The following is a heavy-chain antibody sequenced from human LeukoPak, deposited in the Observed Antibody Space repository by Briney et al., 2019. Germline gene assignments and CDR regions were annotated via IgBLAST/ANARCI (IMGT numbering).Heavy chain of an antibody. D-gene: IGHD4-17*01. V-gene: IGHV4-61*08. CDR1: GGSISSGGYY. CDR2: IYYSGST. Sequence: PSETLSLTCTVSGGSISSGGYYWSWIRQPPGKGLEWIGYIYYSGSTNYNPSLKSRVTISVDTSKNQFSLKLSSVTAADTAVYYCARQNGWSTVFDYWGQGTLVTVSS. CDR3: ARQNGWSTVFDY. J-gene: IGHJ4*02.